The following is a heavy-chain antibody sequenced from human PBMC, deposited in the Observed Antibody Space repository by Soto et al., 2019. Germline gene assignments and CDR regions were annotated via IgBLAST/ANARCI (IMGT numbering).Heavy chain of an antibody. CDR2: ISGSGSNT. CDR1: GFTFSTYA. CDR3: AGDPSHSYYTLFYYFDY. J-gene: IGHJ4*02. Sequence: GGSLRLSCAASGFTFSTYAMSWFRQAPGKGLEWVSAISGSGSNTYYADSVKGRFTISRDDSKSTLYLQMNSLRAEDTAVYYCAGDPSHSYYTLFYYFDYWGQGALVTVSS. V-gene: IGHV3-23*01. D-gene: IGHD1-26*01.